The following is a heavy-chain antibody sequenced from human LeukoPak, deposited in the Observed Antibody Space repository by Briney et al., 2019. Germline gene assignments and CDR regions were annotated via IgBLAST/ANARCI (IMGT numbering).Heavy chain of an antibody. D-gene: IGHD1-1*01. V-gene: IGHV3-23*01. J-gene: IGHJ6*02. Sequence: GGSLRLSCVASGFTFSSYAMSWVRQAPGKGLEWVSAISGSGGSTYYADSVKGRFTISRDNSKNTLYLQMNSLRAEDTAVYYCAKGVTTGYYYYGMDVWGQGTTVTVSS. CDR1: GFTFSSYA. CDR2: ISGSGGST. CDR3: AKGVTTGYYYYGMDV.